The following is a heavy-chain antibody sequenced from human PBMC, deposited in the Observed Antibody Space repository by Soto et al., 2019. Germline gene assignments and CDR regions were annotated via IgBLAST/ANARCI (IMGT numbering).Heavy chain of an antibody. Sequence: QVQLQESGPGLVKPSQTLSLTGTVSGGSIRSGVPGSSWTWIRQLPGKGLEWIGYIYYTGNTYSNPSSRSRPTVSRGTSETQFSLQLTYVTAADTAVYFCASGHYAYKVRNWGQRTLVTVSS. CDR3: ASGHYAYKVRN. D-gene: IGHD2-2*01. J-gene: IGHJ4*02. CDR1: GGSIRSGVPGSS. CDR2: IYYTGNT. V-gene: IGHV4-31*03.